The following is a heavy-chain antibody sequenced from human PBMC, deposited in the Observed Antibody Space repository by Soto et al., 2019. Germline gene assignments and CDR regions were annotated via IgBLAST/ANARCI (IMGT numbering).Heavy chain of an antibody. J-gene: IGHJ4*02. V-gene: IGHV3-13*01. CDR2: IGTAGDT. D-gene: IGHD5-18*01. Sequence: GGSLRLSCAASGFTFSSYDMHWVRQATGKGLEWVSAIGTAGDTYYPGSVKGRFTISRENAKNSLYLQMNSLGAEETAVYYCARGAGIQLWLPYWGQGTLVTVSS. CDR3: ARGAGIQLWLPY. CDR1: GFTFSSYD.